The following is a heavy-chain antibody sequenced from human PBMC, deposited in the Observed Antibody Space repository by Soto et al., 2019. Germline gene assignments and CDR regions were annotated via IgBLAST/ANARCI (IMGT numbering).Heavy chain of an antibody. CDR3: ARERAGSYYGSGSYYARQGYYYYGMDV. CDR2: INHSGST. D-gene: IGHD3-10*01. V-gene: IGHV4-34*01. Sequence: PSETLSLTCAVYGGSFSGYYWSWIRQPPGKGLEWIGEINHSGSTNYNPSLKSRVTISVDTSKNQFSLKLSSVTAADTAVYYCARERAGSYYGSGSYYARQGYYYYGMDVWGQGTTVT. J-gene: IGHJ6*02. CDR1: GGSFSGYY.